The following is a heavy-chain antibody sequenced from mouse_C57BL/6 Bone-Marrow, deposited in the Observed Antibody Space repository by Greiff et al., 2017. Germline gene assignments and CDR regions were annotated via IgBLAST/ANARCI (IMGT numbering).Heavy chain of an antibody. J-gene: IGHJ2*01. CDR2: IDPENGDT. CDR3: TTYYYGSSFFDY. CDR1: GFNIKDDY. Sequence: VPLKESGAELVRPGASVKLSCTASGFNIKDDYMHWVKQRPEQGLEWIGWIDPENGDTEYASKFQGKATITADTSSDTAYLQLSSLTSEDAAVYYCTTYYYGSSFFDYWGQGTTLTVSS. D-gene: IGHD1-1*01. V-gene: IGHV14-4*01.